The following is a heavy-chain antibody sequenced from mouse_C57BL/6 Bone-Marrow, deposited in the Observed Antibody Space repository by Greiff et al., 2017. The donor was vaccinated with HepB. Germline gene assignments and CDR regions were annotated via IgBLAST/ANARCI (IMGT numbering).Heavy chain of an antibody. D-gene: IGHD1-1*02. Sequence: QVQLQQPGAELVRPGASVTLSCKASGYTFTDYEMHWVKQTPVHGLEWIGAIDPETGGTAYNQKFKGKAILTADKSSSTAYMELRSLTSEDSAVYYCTRSYGGAMDYWGQGTSVTVSS. CDR2: IDPETGGT. CDR3: TRSYGGAMDY. J-gene: IGHJ4*01. V-gene: IGHV1-15*01. CDR1: GYTFTDYE.